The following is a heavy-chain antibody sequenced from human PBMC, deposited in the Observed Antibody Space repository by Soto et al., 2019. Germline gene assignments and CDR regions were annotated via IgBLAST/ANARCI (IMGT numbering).Heavy chain of an antibody. Sequence: TLSLTCAVSGGSLSSGGYSWSWVRQHPGKGLEWFALIYWDDDKQYSPSLKTRLTISKDTSKNQVVLTMTNMDPVDTATYYCAPVSFVFALRAPYYYYYGMDVWGQGTTVTVSS. CDR3: APVSFVFALRAPYYYYYGMDV. CDR1: GGSLSSGGYS. D-gene: IGHD4-17*01. J-gene: IGHJ6*02. V-gene: IGHV2-70*19. CDR2: IYWDDDK.